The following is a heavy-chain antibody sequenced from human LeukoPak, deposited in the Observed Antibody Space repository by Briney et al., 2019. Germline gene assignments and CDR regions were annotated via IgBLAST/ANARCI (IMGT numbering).Heavy chain of an antibody. D-gene: IGHD5-12*01. J-gene: IGHJ4*02. Sequence: AGGSLRLSCAASGFTFSSYGMHWVRQAPGKGLEWVAVIRYDGSNKYYADSVKGRFTISRDNSKNTLYLQMNSLRAEDTAVYYCAREGDRSGYDYPPQYYFDYWGQGTLVTVSS. CDR2: IRYDGSNK. CDR1: GFTFSSYG. V-gene: IGHV3-33*01. CDR3: AREGDRSGYDYPPQYYFDY.